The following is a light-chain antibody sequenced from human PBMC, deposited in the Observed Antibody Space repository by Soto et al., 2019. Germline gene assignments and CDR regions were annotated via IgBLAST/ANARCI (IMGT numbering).Light chain of an antibody. CDR3: YSYRGYYTRV. V-gene: IGLV2-14*01. CDR2: EVS. J-gene: IGLJ1*01. CDR1: SSDVGGYDY. Sequence: QSVLAQPPSASGSPGRSVTISCTGTSSDVGGYDYVSWYQQHPGRAPKLLIYEVSRRPSGVSNRFSGSKSGDTASLTISGLQAEDEADYYCYSYRGYYTRVFGTGTKVTVL.